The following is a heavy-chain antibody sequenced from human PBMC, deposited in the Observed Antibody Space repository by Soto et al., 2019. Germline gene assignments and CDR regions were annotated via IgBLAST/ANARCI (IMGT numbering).Heavy chain of an antibody. J-gene: IGHJ5*02. V-gene: IGHV3-48*01. Sequence: PGGSLRLSCVASGSSVSTFGMNWVRQAPGEGLEWVAYISSSSTTIFYGGSVKGRFTASRDNAENSMYLEMNNLRVEDTAIYYCARDKGGSVAGFNWFDPWVHGTLVTVSS. CDR2: ISSSSTTI. CDR3: ARDKGGSVAGFNWFDP. D-gene: IGHD6-19*01. CDR1: GSSVSTFG.